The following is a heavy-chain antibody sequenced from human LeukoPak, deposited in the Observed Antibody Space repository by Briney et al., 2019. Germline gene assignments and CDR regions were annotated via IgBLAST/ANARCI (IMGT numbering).Heavy chain of an antibody. CDR3: ARSSAGVGATNLDY. V-gene: IGHV1-69*02. Sequence: GASVKVSCKAFGGTFSSYTISWVRQAPGQGLEWMGRIIPILGIANYAQKFQGRVAITADKSTSTAYMEMSSLRSEDTAVYYCARSSAGVGATNLDYWGQGTLVTVSS. D-gene: IGHD1-26*01. CDR1: GGTFSSYT. J-gene: IGHJ4*02. CDR2: IIPILGIA.